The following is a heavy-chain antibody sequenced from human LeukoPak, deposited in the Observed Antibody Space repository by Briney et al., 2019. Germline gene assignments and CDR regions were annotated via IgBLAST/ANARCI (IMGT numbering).Heavy chain of an antibody. D-gene: IGHD3-22*01. CDR2: IKLNGGST. CDR3: ARDKHYDHGAYYLDY. J-gene: IGHJ4*02. V-gene: IGHV3-20*04. Sequence: GGSLRLSCAASGFNFDDYAMSWVRQAPGKGLEWVAGIKLNGGSTGFADSVKGRFTMFRDNGKNSLYLQMNSLRAEDTALYYCARDKHYDHGAYYLDYWGRGTLVTVSS. CDR1: GFNFDDYA.